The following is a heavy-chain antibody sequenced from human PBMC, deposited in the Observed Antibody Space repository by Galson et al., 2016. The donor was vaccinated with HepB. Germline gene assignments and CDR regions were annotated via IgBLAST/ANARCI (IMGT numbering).Heavy chain of an antibody. CDR3: AKAGDYDLLAGFDY. V-gene: IGHV3-30*18. J-gene: IGHJ4*02. Sequence: SLRLSCAASGFVFSDNGMHWVRLAPGKGLEWVAVIYNNGVIKYYTDSVKGRFTISRDNSKNTLYLQVNSLRAEDTAVYYCAKAGDYDLLAGFDYWGQGTPVTVSS. CDR2: IYNNGVIK. D-gene: IGHD3-9*01. CDR1: GFVFSDNG.